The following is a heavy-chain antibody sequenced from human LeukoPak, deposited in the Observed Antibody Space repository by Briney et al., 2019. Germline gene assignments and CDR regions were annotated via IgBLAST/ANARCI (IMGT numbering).Heavy chain of an antibody. J-gene: IGHJ4*02. CDR1: GFTFSSYS. CDR2: INHDGYEK. D-gene: IGHD2-15*01. Sequence: PGGSLRLSCAASGFTFSSYSMNCVRQAPGKGLEWVANINHDGYEKNYVGSVKGRFTISRDSAKSSLYLQMDSLRAEDTAVYYCARDSGHLDCWGQGTLVTVSS. CDR3: ARDSGHLDC. V-gene: IGHV3-7*01.